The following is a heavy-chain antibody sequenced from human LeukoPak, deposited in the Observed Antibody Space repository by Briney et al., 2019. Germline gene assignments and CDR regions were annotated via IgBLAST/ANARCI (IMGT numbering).Heavy chain of an antibody. CDR2: IPYDGSNK. V-gene: IGHV3-30*18. J-gene: IGHJ6*04. D-gene: IGHD3-10*01. CDR1: GFTFSSYG. CDR3: AKDWNCYGSGSYPTYYYYGMDV. Sequence: GGSLRLSCAASGFTFSSYGMHWVRQAPGKGLEWVAVIPYDGSNKYYADSVKGRFTISRDNSKNTLYLQMNSLRAEDTAVYYCAKDWNCYGSGSYPTYYYYGMDVWGKGTTVTVSS.